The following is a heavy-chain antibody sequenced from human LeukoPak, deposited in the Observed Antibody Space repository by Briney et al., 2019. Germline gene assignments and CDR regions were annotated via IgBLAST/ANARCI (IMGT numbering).Heavy chain of an antibody. CDR1: GFTFDDYA. J-gene: IGHJ4*02. CDR2: ISWNSGSI. D-gene: IGHD1-1*01. Sequence: GGSLRLSCAASGFTFDDYAMHWVRQAPGKGLEWVSGISWNSGSIGYADSVKGRFTISRDNAKNSLYLQMSSLRVEDTAVYYCTRDIVYLQLEYWGQGALVTVSS. CDR3: TRDIVYLQLEY. V-gene: IGHV3-9*01.